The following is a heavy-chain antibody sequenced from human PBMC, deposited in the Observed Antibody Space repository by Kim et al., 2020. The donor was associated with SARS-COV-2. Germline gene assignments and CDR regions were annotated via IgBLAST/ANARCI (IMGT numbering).Heavy chain of an antibody. Sequence: SETLSLTCTVSGGSISSSSYYWGWIRQPPGKGLEWIGSIYYSGSTYYNPSLKSRVTISVDTSKNQFSLKLSSVTAADTAVYYCARQGGLRYFDWLLASPYYYYGMDVWGQGTTVTVSS. V-gene: IGHV4-39*01. J-gene: IGHJ6*02. CDR2: IYYSGST. CDR3: ARQGGLRYFDWLLASPYYYYGMDV. D-gene: IGHD3-9*01. CDR1: GGSISSSSYY.